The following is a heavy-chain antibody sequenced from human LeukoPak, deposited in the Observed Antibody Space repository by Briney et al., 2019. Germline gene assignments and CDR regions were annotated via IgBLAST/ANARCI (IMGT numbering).Heavy chain of an antibody. J-gene: IGHJ4*02. CDR1: GFTFSSYG. Sequence: AGGSLRLSCAASGFTFSSYGMHWVRQAPGKGLEWVAVISYDGGNKYYADSVKGRFTISRDNSKNTLYLQMNSLRAEDTAVYYCAKDRSDILTGYYPDYWGQGTLVTVSS. CDR2: ISYDGGNK. D-gene: IGHD3-9*01. V-gene: IGHV3-30*18. CDR3: AKDRSDILTGYYPDY.